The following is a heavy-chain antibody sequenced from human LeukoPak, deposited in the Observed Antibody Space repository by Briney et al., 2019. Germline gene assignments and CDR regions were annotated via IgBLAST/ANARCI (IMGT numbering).Heavy chain of an antibody. CDR1: GFTFSSYG. V-gene: IGHV3-74*03. J-gene: IGHJ4*02. D-gene: IGHD3-9*01. CDR3: ARESADFDSFDY. CDR2: MNSDGSST. Sequence: GGTLRLSCAASGFTFSSYGMSWVRQAPGKGLVWVSRMNSDGSSTTYADSVKGRFTISRDNAKNTLFLQMNSLRAEDTAIYYCARESADFDSFDYWGQGTLVTVSS.